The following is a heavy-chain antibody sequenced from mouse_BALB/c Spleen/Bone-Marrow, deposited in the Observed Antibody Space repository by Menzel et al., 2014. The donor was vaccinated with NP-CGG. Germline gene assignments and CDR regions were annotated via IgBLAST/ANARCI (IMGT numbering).Heavy chain of an antibody. CDR3: ARESIYYYGSTLDY. D-gene: IGHD1-1*01. CDR1: GYAFTDYA. CDR2: ISTYYGDA. V-gene: IGHV1S137*01. Sequence: VQLQESGAELVRPGVSVKISCKGSGYAFTDYAMHWVKQSHAKSLEWIGVISTYYGDASYNQKFKGKATMTVAKSSSTAYMELARLTSEDSAIYYCARESIYYYGSTLDYWGQGTTLTVSS. J-gene: IGHJ2*01.